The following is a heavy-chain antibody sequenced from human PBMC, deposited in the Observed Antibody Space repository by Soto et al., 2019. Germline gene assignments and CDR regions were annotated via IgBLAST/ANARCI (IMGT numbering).Heavy chain of an antibody. Sequence: GESLKISCKGSGYSFTSYWIGWVRQMPGKGLEWMGIIYPGDSDTRYSPSFQGQVTISADKSISTAYLQWSSLKASDTAMYYCARLVDTAMVTRSYYYYYMDVWGKGTTVTVSS. CDR1: GYSFTSYW. CDR2: IYPGDSDT. V-gene: IGHV5-51*01. D-gene: IGHD5-18*01. J-gene: IGHJ6*03. CDR3: ARLVDTAMVTRSYYYYYMDV.